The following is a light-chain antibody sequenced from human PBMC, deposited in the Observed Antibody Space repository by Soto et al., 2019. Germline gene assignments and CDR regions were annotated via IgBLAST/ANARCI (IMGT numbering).Light chain of an antibody. V-gene: IGLV1-40*01. CDR2: VNN. CDR3: QSYDSSLSGWV. Sequence: QSALTQPPSVSGAPGQRVTISCTGSSSNIGAGYSVHWYQQLPGVAPKLLIYVNNNRPSGVPDRFSGSKSGTSASLAITGLQAEDEAEYFCQSYDSSLSGWVFGGGTKVTVL. J-gene: IGLJ3*02. CDR1: SSNIGAGYS.